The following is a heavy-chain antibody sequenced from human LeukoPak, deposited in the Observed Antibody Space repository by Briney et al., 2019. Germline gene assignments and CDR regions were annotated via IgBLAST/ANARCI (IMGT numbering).Heavy chain of an antibody. J-gene: IGHJ5*02. V-gene: IGHV1-69*06. CDR3: ARDGGYYGSGRDPQGWFDP. CDR2: IIPIFGTA. Sequence: SVKVSCKASGGTFSSYAISWVRQAPGQGLEWMGGIIPIFGTANYAQKFQGRVTITADKSTSTAYMELSSLRSEDTAVYYCARDGGYYGSGRDPQGWFDPWGQGTLVTVSS. CDR1: GGTFSSYA. D-gene: IGHD3-10*01.